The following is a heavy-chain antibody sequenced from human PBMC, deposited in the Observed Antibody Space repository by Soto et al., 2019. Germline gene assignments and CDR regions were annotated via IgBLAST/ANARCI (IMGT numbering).Heavy chain of an antibody. CDR3: ASLSGSYLDY. J-gene: IGHJ4*02. V-gene: IGHV1-69*02. CDR1: GGTFSSYT. D-gene: IGHD1-26*01. CDR2: IIPIFGIA. Sequence: SVKVSCKASGGTFSSYTISWVRQAPGQGLEWMGRIIPIFGIANYAQKFQGRVTITADESTSTAYMELSSLRSEDTAVYYCASLSGSYLDYWGQGTLVTVSS.